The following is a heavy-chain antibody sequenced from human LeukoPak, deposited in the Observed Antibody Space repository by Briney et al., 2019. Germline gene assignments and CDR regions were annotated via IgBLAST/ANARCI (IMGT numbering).Heavy chain of an antibody. CDR2: ISGSGGST. V-gene: IGHV3-23*01. Sequence: GGSLRLSCAASGFTFSSYAMSWVRQAPGKGLEWDSAISGSGGSTYYADSVKGRFTISRDNSKNTLYLQMNSLRAEDTAVYYCAKDGVVVAATPHYYFDYWGQGTLVTVSS. CDR1: GFTFSSYA. CDR3: AKDGVVVAATPHYYFDY. D-gene: IGHD2-15*01. J-gene: IGHJ4*02.